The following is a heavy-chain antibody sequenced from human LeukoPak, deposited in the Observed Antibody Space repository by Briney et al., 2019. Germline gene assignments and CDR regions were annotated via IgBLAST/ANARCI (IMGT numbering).Heavy chain of an antibody. J-gene: IGHJ5*02. CDR2: INPNSGGA. CDR1: GYTFTGYY. D-gene: IGHD1-26*01. V-gene: IGHV1-2*02. Sequence: ASVRVSCKASGYTFTGYYMHWVRQAPGQGLEWMGWINPNSGGANYAQKFQGRVTMTRDTSISTAYMELSRLRSDDTAVYYCARGGFIVGATDWFDPWGQGTLVTVSS. CDR3: ARGGFIVGATDWFDP.